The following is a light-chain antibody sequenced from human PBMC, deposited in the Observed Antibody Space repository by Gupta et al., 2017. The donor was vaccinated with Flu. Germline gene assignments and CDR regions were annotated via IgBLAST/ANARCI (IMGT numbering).Light chain of an antibody. CDR1: QSNRNY. V-gene: IGKV1-39*01. CDR3: QQCHSTPIT. CDR2: SAS. Sequence: ESQSNRNYLDWYQHKPGKAPKLLIYSASTWQNEVPARFSGSGSGTDFTLTISSLQPEDVAAYYCQQCHSTPITFGRGTQLELK. J-gene: IGKJ4*01.